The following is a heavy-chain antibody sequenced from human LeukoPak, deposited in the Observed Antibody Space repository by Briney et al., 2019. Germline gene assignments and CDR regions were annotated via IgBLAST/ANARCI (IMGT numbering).Heavy chain of an antibody. CDR1: GFTFSSYW. CDR3: ARESTEERPGC. J-gene: IGHJ4*02. Sequence: QPGGSLRLSCAASGFTFSSYWMSWVRQAPGKGLEWVVNMDQDGSEETYVDSVKGRFTISRDDAKNSLYLQMSSLRAEDTAVYYCARESTEERPGCWGQGTLVTVSS. V-gene: IGHV3-7*01. CDR2: MDQDGSEE. D-gene: IGHD1-1*01.